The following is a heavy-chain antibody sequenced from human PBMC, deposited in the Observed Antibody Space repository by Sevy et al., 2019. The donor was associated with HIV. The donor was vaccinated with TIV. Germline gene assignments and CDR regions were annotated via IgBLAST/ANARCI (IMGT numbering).Heavy chain of an antibody. CDR1: GFTVSSNY. CDR2: IYSGGST. D-gene: IGHD1-26*01. Sequence: GGCLRLSCAASGFTVSSNYMSWVRQAPGKGLEWVSVIYSGGSTYYADSVKGRFTISRDNSKNTLYLQMNSLRAEDTAVYYCARDLVSGDAFDIWGQGTMVTVSS. V-gene: IGHV3-53*01. CDR3: ARDLVSGDAFDI. J-gene: IGHJ3*02.